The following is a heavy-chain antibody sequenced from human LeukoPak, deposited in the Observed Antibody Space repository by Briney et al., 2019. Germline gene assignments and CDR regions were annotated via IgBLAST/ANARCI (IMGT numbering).Heavy chain of an antibody. CDR2: INSDGSST. J-gene: IGHJ3*02. D-gene: IGHD3-10*01. CDR3: AREILSGDDAFDI. CDR1: GFTFSSYW. Sequence: GGSLRLSCAASGFTFSSYWMHWVRQAPGKGLVWVSRINSDGSSTSYADSVKGRFTISRDSAKNTLYLQMNSLRAEDTAVYYCAREILSGDDAFDIWGQGTMVTVSS. V-gene: IGHV3-74*01.